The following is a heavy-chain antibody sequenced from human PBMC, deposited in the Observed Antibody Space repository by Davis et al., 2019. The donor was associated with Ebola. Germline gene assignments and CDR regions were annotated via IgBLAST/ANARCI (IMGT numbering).Heavy chain of an antibody. CDR1: GGSISSYY. Sequence: SETLSLTCTVSGGSISSYYWSWIRQPPGKGLEWIGYIYYSGSTNYNPSLKSRVTISVDTSKNQFSLKLSSVTAADTAVYYCARGNDPYYYYYDMDVWGKGTTVTVSS. CDR2: IYYSGST. CDR3: ARGNDPYYYYYDMDV. V-gene: IGHV4-59*01. J-gene: IGHJ6*04.